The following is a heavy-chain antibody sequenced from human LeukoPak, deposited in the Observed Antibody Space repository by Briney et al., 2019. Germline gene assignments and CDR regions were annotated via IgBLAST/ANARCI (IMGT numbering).Heavy chain of an antibody. CDR3: ARGGDSSGYYGLY. D-gene: IGHD3-22*01. CDR1: GGTFSSYA. V-gene: IGHV1-69*13. Sequence: GASVKVSCKASGGTFSSYAISWVRQAPGQGLEWMGGIFPIFGTANYAQKFQGRVTITADESTSTAYMELSSLRSEDTAVYYCARGGDSSGYYGLYWGQGTLVTVSS. J-gene: IGHJ4*02. CDR2: IFPIFGTA.